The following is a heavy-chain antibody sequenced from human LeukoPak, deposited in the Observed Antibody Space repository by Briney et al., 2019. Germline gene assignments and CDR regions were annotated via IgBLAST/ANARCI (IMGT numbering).Heavy chain of an antibody. CDR3: ARLSAAGTSPFDD. J-gene: IGHJ5*02. D-gene: IGHD6-13*01. CDR1: GGSISSYY. CDR2: IYYSGST. V-gene: IGHV4-59*01. Sequence: SSETLSLTCTVSGGSISSYYWSWIRQPPGKGLEWIGYIYYSGSTNYNPSLKSRVTISVDTSKNQFSLKLSSVTAADTAVYYCARLSAAGTSPFDDWGQGTLVTVSS.